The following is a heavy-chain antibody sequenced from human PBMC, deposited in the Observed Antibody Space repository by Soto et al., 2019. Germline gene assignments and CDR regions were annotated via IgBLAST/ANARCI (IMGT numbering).Heavy chain of an antibody. Sequence: GGSLRLSCAASGFTFSSYWMHWVRQAPGKGLVWVSRINSDGSSTSYADSVKGRFTISRDNAKNTLYLQMNSLRAEDTAVYYCAKGSNPYYDFWSGYDGMDVRGQGTTVTVSS. CDR1: GFTFSSYW. J-gene: IGHJ6*02. CDR3: AKGSNPYYDFWSGYDGMDV. V-gene: IGHV3-74*01. CDR2: INSDGSST. D-gene: IGHD3-3*01.